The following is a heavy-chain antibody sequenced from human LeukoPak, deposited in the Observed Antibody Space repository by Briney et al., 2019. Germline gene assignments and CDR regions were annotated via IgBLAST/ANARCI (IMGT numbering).Heavy chain of an antibody. J-gene: IGHJ4*02. CDR1: GASMGSARYS. V-gene: IGHV4-39*02. CDR2: VYYSGST. CDR3: ARRYKDMVVVPAVFYFDY. Sequence: SDTLSLTCNVSGASMGSARYSWVWLRQPPGTSLDCIGSVYYSGSTYYTPSLKSRVTISVDMSRNHFSLRLNSVAAADTAVYYCARRYKDMVVVPAVFYFDYWGRGILVTVSS. D-gene: IGHD2-2*01.